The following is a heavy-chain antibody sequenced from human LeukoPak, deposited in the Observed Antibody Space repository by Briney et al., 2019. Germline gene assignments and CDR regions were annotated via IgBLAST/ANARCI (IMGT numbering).Heavy chain of an antibody. CDR3: ARAPNYYYGDFDY. D-gene: IGHD3-10*01. Sequence: GASVKVSCKASGGTFSSYAISWVRQAPGQGVEWMGGIIPIFGTANYAQKFQGRVTITADESTSTAYMELSSLRSEDTAVYYCARAPNYYYGDFDYWGQGTLVTVSS. CDR1: GGTFSSYA. J-gene: IGHJ4*02. V-gene: IGHV1-69*13. CDR2: IIPIFGTA.